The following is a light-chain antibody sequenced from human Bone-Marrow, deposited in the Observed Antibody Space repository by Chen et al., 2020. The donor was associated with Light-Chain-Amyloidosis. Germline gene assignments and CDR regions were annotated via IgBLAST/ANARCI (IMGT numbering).Light chain of an antibody. J-gene: IGKJ1*01. CDR2: DAD. CDR3: QQCKHWPSWS. Sequence: EVVMTQSPATLSVSPGERVTLSCRASQSVSTNLVWYQQKPGQAPRLLIYDADTRATYIPARFSGSGFVTDFTRTISGLQSEDFAVYYCQQCKHWPSWSFGQGSKLEIK. CDR1: QSVSTN. V-gene: IGKV3-15*01.